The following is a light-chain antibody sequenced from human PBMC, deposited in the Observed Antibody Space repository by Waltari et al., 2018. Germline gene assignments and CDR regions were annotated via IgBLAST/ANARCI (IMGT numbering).Light chain of an antibody. V-gene: IGLV8-61*01. Sequence: WYQQTPGQPPPTRGDKGSSRSSGAPDRFSGSVLGNTAALTITGAQADDESNYYCSLYMGSGIWVFGGGTKLTVL. CDR3: SLYMGSGIWV. CDR2: KGS. J-gene: IGLJ3*02.